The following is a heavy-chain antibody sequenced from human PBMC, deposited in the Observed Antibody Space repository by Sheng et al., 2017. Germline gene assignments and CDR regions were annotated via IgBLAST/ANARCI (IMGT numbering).Heavy chain of an antibody. V-gene: IGHV3-23*04. CDR2: ISGSGGIT. CDR3: AKADCGGDCRYNDH. Sequence: DVQLVESGGGLVQPGGSLRLSCAASGFTFSNYAMSWVRQAPVKGLEWVSLISGSGGITYYADSVKGRFTISRDNSKNTLFLQMNSLRVEDTAIYYCAKADCGGDCRYNDHWGQGTLVTVSS. J-gene: IGHJ5*02. D-gene: IGHD2-21*02. CDR1: GFTFSNYA.